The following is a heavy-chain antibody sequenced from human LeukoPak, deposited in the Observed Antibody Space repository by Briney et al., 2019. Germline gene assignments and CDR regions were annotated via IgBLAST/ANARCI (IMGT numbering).Heavy chain of an antibody. J-gene: IGHJ3*02. CDR2: INAGNGNT. V-gene: IGHV1-3*01. D-gene: IGHD3-3*01. CDR1: GYTFTSYA. Sequence: ASVKVSCKASGYTFTSYAMHWVRQAPEQRLEWMGWINAGNGNTKYSQKFQGRVTITRDTSASTAYMELSSLRSEDTAVYYCARDNNPFWSGYYSGAFDIWGQGTMVTVSS. CDR3: ARDNNPFWSGYYSGAFDI.